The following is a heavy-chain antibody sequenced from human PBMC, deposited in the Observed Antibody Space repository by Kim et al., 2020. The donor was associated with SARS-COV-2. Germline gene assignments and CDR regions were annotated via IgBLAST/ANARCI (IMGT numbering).Heavy chain of an antibody. J-gene: IGHJ6*03. V-gene: IGHV4-59*08. CDR2: IYYDGST. D-gene: IGHD3-16*01. CDR1: GGSISSYY. CDR3: ARHALGAWHMYV. Sequence: SETLSLSSTVSGGSISSYYWSWMRQPPGQGLEWIGQIYYDGSTIYNSSLKSRVAMSVDTSKNQLSMKLSSVTAADTGVYYCARHALGAWHMYVWGKGTTV.